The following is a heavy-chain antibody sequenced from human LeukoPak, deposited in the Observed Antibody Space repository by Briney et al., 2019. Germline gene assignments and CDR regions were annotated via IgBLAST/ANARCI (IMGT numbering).Heavy chain of an antibody. CDR2: ISAYNGNT. CDR3: AIAGWRGSYGSYYYMDV. D-gene: IGHD1-26*01. CDR1: GYTFTKYD. J-gene: IGHJ6*03. V-gene: IGHV1-18*01. Sequence: ASVKVSCKASGYTFTKYDITWVRQAPGQGPEWMGWISAYNGNTNYAQKFQGRVTMTTDTSTSTAYMELRSLRSDDTAVYYCAIAGWRGSYGSYYYMDVWGKGTTVTVSS.